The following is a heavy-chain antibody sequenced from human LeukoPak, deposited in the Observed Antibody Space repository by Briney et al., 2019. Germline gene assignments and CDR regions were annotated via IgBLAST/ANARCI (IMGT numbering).Heavy chain of an antibody. D-gene: IGHD1-1*01. CDR2: IRGSGGST. V-gene: IGHV3-23*01. CDR1: GFTFSSYA. CDR3: ARDYKADY. J-gene: IGHJ4*02. Sequence: PGGSLRLSCAASGFTFSSYAMNWVRQALGKGLEWVSGIRGSGGSTYYADSVKGRFTISRDNSKNTLFLQMNRLRADDTAVYYCARDYKADYWGQGILVTVSS.